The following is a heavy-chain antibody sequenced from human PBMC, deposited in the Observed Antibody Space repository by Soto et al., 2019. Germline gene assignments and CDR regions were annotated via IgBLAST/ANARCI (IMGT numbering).Heavy chain of an antibody. D-gene: IGHD3-16*02. CDR3: ARRFVLDP. V-gene: IGHV3-23*01. Sequence: EVRLLESGGGLVQPGGSLRLSCAASGFSFNIYAMSWVRQAPGKGLEWVSTISGSGGRTYYADSVKGRFTISRDNSKNTLYLQMNSLRAEDTAVYYCARRFVLDPWGQGTLVTVSS. CDR1: GFSFNIYA. J-gene: IGHJ5*02. CDR2: ISGSGGRT.